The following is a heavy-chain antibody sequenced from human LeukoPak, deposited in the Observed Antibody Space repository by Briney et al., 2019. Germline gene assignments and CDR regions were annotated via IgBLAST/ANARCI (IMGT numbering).Heavy chain of an antibody. CDR3: ARRPAGYSGSYLWFDP. D-gene: IGHD1-26*01. CDR2: IYYSGST. CDR1: GGSISSYY. Sequence: PSETLSLTCTVSGGSISSYYWSWIRQPPGKGLEWIGYIYYSGSTNYNPSLKSRVTISVDTSKNQFSLKLSSVTAADTAVYYCARRPAGYSGSYLWFDPWGQGTLVTVSS. J-gene: IGHJ5*02. V-gene: IGHV4-59*08.